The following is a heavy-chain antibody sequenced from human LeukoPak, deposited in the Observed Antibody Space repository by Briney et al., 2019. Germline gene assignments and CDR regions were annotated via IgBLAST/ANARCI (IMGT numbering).Heavy chain of an antibody. CDR1: GFTFSSYG. CDR2: ISHEGSNK. CDR3: ARTREQWQVLDY. D-gene: IGHD6-19*01. V-gene: IGHV3-30*03. Sequence: GGSLRLSCAASGFTFSSYGMHWVRQAPGKGLEWVAVISHEGSNKYYGDSVKGRFTISRDNSKNMVYLQMNSLRAEDTAVYFCARTREQWQVLDYWGQGTLVTVSS. J-gene: IGHJ4*02.